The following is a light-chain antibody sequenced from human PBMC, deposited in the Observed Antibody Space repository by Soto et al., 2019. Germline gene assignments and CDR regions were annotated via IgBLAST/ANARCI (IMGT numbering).Light chain of an antibody. Sequence: QSALTQPASVSGSPGQSITISCTGTSSDIGGYNYVSWYQQHPGKAPKLMIYDVSNRPSGVSNRFAGSKSGNTASLTISGLQDEDDDDYYCSSYTSSSTYVVFGGGTKVTVL. V-gene: IGLV2-14*01. CDR2: DVS. CDR1: SSDIGGYNY. CDR3: SSYTSSSTYVV. J-gene: IGLJ2*01.